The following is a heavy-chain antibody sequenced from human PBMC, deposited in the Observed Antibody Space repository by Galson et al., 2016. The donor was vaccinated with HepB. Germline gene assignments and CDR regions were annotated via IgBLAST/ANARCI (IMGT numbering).Heavy chain of an antibody. Sequence: ETLSLTCTVSGGSIGSGTYYWGWIRQPPGKGLEYIGNIDYSGSTSYSASLKSRVTISRDRSKNQFFLRLTSVSAADTAVYYCARLMEGVVLPRWIDPWGQGTLVTVSS. V-gene: IGHV4-39*07. CDR2: IDYSGST. J-gene: IGHJ5*02. CDR3: ARLMEGVVLPRWIDP. D-gene: IGHD2-15*01. CDR1: GGSIGSGTYY.